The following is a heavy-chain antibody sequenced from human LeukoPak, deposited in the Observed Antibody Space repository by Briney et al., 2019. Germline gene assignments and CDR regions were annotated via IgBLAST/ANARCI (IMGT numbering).Heavy chain of an antibody. J-gene: IGHJ4*02. Sequence: GGSLRLSCAASGFTFSSYWMSWVRQAPGKGLEWVANIKQDGSEKYYVDSVKGRFTISRDNAKNSLYLQMNSLRAEDTAVYYCARDSPSYYYDSSGYFDPDYWGQGTLVTVSS. D-gene: IGHD3-22*01. V-gene: IGHV3-7*01. CDR3: ARDSPSYYYDSSGYFDPDY. CDR1: GFTFSSYW. CDR2: IKQDGSEK.